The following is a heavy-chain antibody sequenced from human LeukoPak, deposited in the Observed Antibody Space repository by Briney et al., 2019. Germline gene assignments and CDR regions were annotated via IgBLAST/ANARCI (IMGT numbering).Heavy chain of an antibody. D-gene: IGHD6-13*01. CDR1: GGSISSGGYY. J-gene: IGHJ4*02. V-gene: IGHV4-30-2*01. CDR2: IYHSGST. Sequence: SETLSLTCTVSGGSISSGGYYWSWIRQPPGKGLEWIGYIYHSGSTYYNPSLKSRVTISVDRSKNQFSLKLSSVTAADTAVYYCARHVGDYSSTWFGSFDFWGQGTLVTVSS. CDR3: ARHVGDYSSTWFGSFDF.